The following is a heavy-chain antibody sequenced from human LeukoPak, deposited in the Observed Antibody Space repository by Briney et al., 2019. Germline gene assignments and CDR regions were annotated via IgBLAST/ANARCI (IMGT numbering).Heavy chain of an antibody. V-gene: IGHV3-7*05. D-gene: IGHD1-26*01. CDR3: ARYSGSYYSSHN. J-gene: IGHJ4*02. CDR1: GFSFNTYW. CDR2: IKDDGSDK. Sequence: GGSLRLSCAASGFSFNTYWMSWVRQPPGKGLEWVANIKDDGSDKNYVDSVKGRFTISRDNAEKSLFLQMNSLRAEDTAVYYCARYSGSYYSSHNWGQGTLVTVSS.